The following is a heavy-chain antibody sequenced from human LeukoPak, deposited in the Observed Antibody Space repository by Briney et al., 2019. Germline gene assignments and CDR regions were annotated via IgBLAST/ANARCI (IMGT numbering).Heavy chain of an antibody. CDR1: GFTVSRNY. CDR3: ARVRNSGFRYVDS. J-gene: IGHJ4*02. D-gene: IGHD5-12*01. CDR2: IFSGGST. Sequence: GGSLRLSCAASGFTVSRNYMSWVRQAPGKGLEWVSTIFSGGSTYYADSVKGKFTISRDNSKNTLYLQMNSLRAEDTAVYYCARVRNSGFRYVDSWGQGTLVTVSS. V-gene: IGHV3-66*01.